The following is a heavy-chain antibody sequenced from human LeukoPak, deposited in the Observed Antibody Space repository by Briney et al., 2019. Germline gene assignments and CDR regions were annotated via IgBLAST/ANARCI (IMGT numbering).Heavy chain of an antibody. CDR1: GYTFTSYD. J-gene: IGHJ5*02. CDR3: TRGRASSSWYQKNWFDP. D-gene: IGHD6-13*01. Sequence: ASVKVSCKASGYTFTSYDINWVRQATGQGLEWMGWMNPNSGNTGYAQKFQGRVTMTRNTSISTAYMELSSLRSEDTAVYYCTRGRASSSWYQKNWFDPWGQGTLVTVSS. V-gene: IGHV1-8*01. CDR2: MNPNSGNT.